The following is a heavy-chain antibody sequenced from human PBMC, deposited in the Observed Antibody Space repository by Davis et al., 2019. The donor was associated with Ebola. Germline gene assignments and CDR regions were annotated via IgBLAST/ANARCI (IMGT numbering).Heavy chain of an antibody. Sequence: GGSLRLSCAVSGFTVSSYAVSWVRQAPGKGLEWVSVIYSGGSTYYADSVKGRFTISRHNSKNTLYLQMNSLRAEDTAVYYCARSNWGYYFDYWGQGTLVTVSS. CDR1: GFTVSSYA. CDR3: ARSNWGYYFDY. V-gene: IGHV3-53*04. D-gene: IGHD7-27*01. CDR2: IYSGGST. J-gene: IGHJ4*02.